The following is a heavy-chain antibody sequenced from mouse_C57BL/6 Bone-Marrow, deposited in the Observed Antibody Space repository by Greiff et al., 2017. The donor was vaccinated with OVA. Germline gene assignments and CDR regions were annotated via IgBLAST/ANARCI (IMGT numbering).Heavy chain of an antibody. CDR3: ARIYYYGGDY. J-gene: IGHJ2*01. Sequence: QVQLKQSGPELVKPGASVKISCKASGYAFSSSWLNWVKQRPGKGLEWIGRIYPGDGDTKYNGKFKGKATLTADKSSSTAYMQLSSLTSEDSAVYFCARIYYYGGDYWGQGTTLTVSS. CDR1: GYAFSSSW. V-gene: IGHV1-82*01. CDR2: IYPGDGDT. D-gene: IGHD1-1*01.